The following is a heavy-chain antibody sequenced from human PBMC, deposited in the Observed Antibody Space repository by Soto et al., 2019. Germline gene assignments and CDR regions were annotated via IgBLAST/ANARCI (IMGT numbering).Heavy chain of an antibody. J-gene: IGHJ4*02. CDR2: ISWDSRKV. Sequence: EVQLVESGGGLVQPGRSLRLSCAASGFTFDDYTMHWVRQAPGKGLEWVSLISWDSRKVDDADSVKGRFSISRDNARRSLYLQMNSLSPEDTAIYYWAKNMDYFADSVSRPYEHWGRGTLVAVSS. CDR3: AKNMDYFADSVSRPYEH. V-gene: IGHV3-9*01. CDR1: GFTFDDYT. D-gene: IGHD3-22*01.